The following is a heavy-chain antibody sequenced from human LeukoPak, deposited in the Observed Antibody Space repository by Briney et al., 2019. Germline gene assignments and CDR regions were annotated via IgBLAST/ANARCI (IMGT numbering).Heavy chain of an antibody. CDR2: IYTSGST. Sequence: SEILSLTCTVSGGSISSGSYYWNWIRQPAGKGLEWIGRIYTSGSTNYNPSLKSRVTISVDTSKNQLSLKLSSVTAADTAVYYCARDSKMYYMDVWGKGTTVTISS. CDR3: ARDSKMYYMDV. D-gene: IGHD5-24*01. CDR1: GGSISSGSYY. J-gene: IGHJ6*03. V-gene: IGHV4-61*02.